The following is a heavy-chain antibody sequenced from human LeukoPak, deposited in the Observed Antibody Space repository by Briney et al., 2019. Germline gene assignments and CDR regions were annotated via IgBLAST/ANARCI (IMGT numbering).Heavy chain of an antibody. V-gene: IGHV3-30-3*01. J-gene: IGHJ5*02. CDR1: GFTFSSYA. CDR3: ARDFGSGWNWFDP. Sequence: PGGSLRLSCAASGFTFSSYAVHWIRQAPGKGLEWVAIISPDGYNKHYADSVKGRFTISRDNSKNTLYLQMNSLRTEDTSMYHCARDFGSGWNWFDPWGQGTLVTVSS. D-gene: IGHD6-19*01. CDR2: ISPDGYNK.